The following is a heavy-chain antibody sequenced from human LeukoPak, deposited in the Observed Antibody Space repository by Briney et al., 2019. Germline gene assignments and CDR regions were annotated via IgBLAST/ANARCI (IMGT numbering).Heavy chain of an antibody. D-gene: IGHD3-9*01. V-gene: IGHV3-23*01. J-gene: IGHJ4*02. CDR3: AKAEYFDWLLSHIDH. Sequence: PGGSLRLSCAASGFTFSSYAMRWVRQAPGKGLEWVSAINGSGSRTYYADSVKGRFTISRDNSKNTLYLQMNSLRAEDTAVYYCAKAEYFDWLLSHIDHWGQGTLVPLPS. CDR2: INGSGSRT. CDR1: GFTFSSYA.